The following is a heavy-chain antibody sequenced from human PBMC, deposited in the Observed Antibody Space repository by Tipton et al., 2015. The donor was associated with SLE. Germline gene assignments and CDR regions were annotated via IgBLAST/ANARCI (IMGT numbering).Heavy chain of an antibody. D-gene: IGHD3-22*01. CDR1: GFTFSDYG. CDR2: IWYDGSRI. V-gene: IGHV3-30*18. CDR3: AKDVDSSGYEFLEH. Sequence: SLRLSCSGSGFTFSDYGMYWVRQAPGKGLEWVAVIWYDGSRIFYADSVKGRFTISRDNSKKTLYLQMNSLRTEDTAIYYCAKDVDSSGYEFLEHWGQGTLVTVS. J-gene: IGHJ1*01.